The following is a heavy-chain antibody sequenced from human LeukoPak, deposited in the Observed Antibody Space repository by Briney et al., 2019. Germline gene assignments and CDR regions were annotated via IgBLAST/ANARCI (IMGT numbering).Heavy chain of an antibody. CDR1: GGSFSTYY. D-gene: IGHD3-10*01. Sequence: SETLSLTCTVSGGSFSTYYWSWIRQPPGKGLEWIGYIYYSGSTNYNPSLKRRVSISVDTSKNQFSLKLSSVIAADTAVYYCARGPLGDLFSDAFDIWGQGTMVTVSS. V-gene: IGHV4-59*01. CDR2: IYYSGST. J-gene: IGHJ3*02. CDR3: ARGPLGDLFSDAFDI.